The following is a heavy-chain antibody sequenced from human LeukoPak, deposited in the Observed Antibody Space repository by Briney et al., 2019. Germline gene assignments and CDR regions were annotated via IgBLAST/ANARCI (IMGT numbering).Heavy chain of an antibody. Sequence: GGSLRLSCAASGFTFSSYGMHWVRQAPGKGLEWVAVISYDGSNKYYADSVKGRFTISRDNSKNTLYLQMNSLRAEDTAVYYCAKDPSAVRGNQVDYWGQGTLVAVSS. CDR3: AKDPSAVRGNQVDY. D-gene: IGHD2-2*01. J-gene: IGHJ4*02. V-gene: IGHV3-30*18. CDR1: GFTFSSYG. CDR2: ISYDGSNK.